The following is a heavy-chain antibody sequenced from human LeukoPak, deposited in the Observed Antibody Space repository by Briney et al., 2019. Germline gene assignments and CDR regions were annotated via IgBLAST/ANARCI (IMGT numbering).Heavy chain of an antibody. CDR3: ARGREYRSSGDV. CDR1: GFTFSSYS. D-gene: IGHD6-6*01. V-gene: IGHV3-21*01. J-gene: IGHJ6*01. Sequence: PGGSLRLSCAASGFTFSSYSMNWVRQAPGKGLEWVSSISSSSSYIYYADSVKGRFTIPRDNAKNSLYLQMNSLRAEDTAVYYCARGREYRSSGDVWGKGTTVTVSS. CDR2: ISSSSSYI.